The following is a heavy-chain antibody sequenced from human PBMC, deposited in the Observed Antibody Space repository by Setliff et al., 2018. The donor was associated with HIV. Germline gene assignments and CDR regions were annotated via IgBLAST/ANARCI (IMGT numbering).Heavy chain of an antibody. CDR1: GYNVTVSA. J-gene: IGHJ4*02. V-gene: IGHV7-4-1*02. CDR3: ARDQRLFYFDS. Sequence: GASVKVSCKASGYNVTVSAINSVRQAPGQALEWLGWVNAKTGNPTYAQGLTGQFVFSLDTSISTAYLQISSLKAEDTAVYYCARDQRLFYFDSWGQGTLVTVSS. CDR2: VNAKTGNP.